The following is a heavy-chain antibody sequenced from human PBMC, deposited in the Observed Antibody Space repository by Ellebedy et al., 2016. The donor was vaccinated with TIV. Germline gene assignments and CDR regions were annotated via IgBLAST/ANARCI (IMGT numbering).Heavy chain of an antibody. CDR3: ARGSPDYGDYVDYAFDI. J-gene: IGHJ3*02. V-gene: IGHV1-69*04. D-gene: IGHD4-17*01. CDR2: IIPILGIA. Sequence: SVKVSCXASGGTFSSYAISWVRQAPGQGLEWMGRIIPILGIANYAQKFQGRVTITADKSTSTAYMELSSLRSEDTAVYYCARGSPDYGDYVDYAFDIWGQGTMVTVSS. CDR1: GGTFSSYA.